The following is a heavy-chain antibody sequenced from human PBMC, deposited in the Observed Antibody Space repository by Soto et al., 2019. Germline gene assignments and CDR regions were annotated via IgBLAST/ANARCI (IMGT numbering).Heavy chain of an antibody. CDR3: AKDWGSVVVTATGFDY. CDR1: GFTFDDYA. D-gene: IGHD2-15*01. J-gene: IGHJ4*02. V-gene: IGHV3-9*01. CDR2: ISWNSGSI. Sequence: EVQLVESGGGLVQPGRSLRLSCAASGFTFDDYAMHWVRQAPGKGLEWVSGISWNSGSIGYADSVKGRFTISRDNAKNSQYLQMGSLRPEDTALYYCAKDWGSVVVTATGFDYWGQGTVVTVSS.